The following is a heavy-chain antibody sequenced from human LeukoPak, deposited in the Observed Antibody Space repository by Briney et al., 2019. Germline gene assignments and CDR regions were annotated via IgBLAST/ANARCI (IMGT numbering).Heavy chain of an antibody. CDR1: GGSFSGYY. CDR2: INHSGST. CDR3: ARTAIAAATRYNWFDP. J-gene: IGHJ5*02. D-gene: IGHD6-13*01. Sequence: SETLSLTCAVYGGSFSGYYWSWIRQPPGKGLEWIGEINHSGSTNYNPSLKSRVTISVDTSKNQFSLKLSSVTAADTAVYYCARTAIAAATRYNWFDPWGQGTLVTVSS. V-gene: IGHV4-34*01.